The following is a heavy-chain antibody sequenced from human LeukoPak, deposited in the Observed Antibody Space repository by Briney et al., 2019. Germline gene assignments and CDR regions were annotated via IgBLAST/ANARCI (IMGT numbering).Heavy chain of an antibody. CDR3: ARRGSWGYFDY. J-gene: IGHJ4*02. Sequence: SETLSLTCSVSGGSISSSSYHWGWIRQPPGKGLEWIGSIYYSGSTYYNPSLKSRVTISVDTSKNQFSLKLSSVTAADTAVYYCARRGSWGYFDYWGQGTLVTVSS. CDR2: IYYSGST. V-gene: IGHV4-39*01. D-gene: IGHD6-13*01. CDR1: GGSISSSSYH.